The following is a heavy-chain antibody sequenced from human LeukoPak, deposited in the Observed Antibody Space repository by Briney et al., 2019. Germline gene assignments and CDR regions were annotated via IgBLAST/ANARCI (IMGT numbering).Heavy chain of an antibody. CDR1: GYTCANYD. CDR3: AREGLDY. J-gene: IGHJ4*02. Sequence: ASVKVSCKASGYTCANYDINWVRQATGQGLEWMGYMNPNSGNSAYAQKFQGRVTITTDASISTAYMELSGLRSEDTALYYCAREGLDYWGQGTLVTVSS. CDR2: MNPNSGNS. V-gene: IGHV1-8*01.